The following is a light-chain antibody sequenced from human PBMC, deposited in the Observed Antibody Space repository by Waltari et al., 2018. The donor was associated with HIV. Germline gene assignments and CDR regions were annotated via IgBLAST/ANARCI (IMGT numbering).Light chain of an antibody. Sequence: QPALTQPPSAYGSPGQSLTIFCTGTSSDVGCYNSVSCYQQHPDKAPKLIIFEVNKRPSGVPDRFSGSKSGNTASLTVPGLQAEDEADYYCSSYAGSDSPYVFGSGTTVTVL. CDR1: SSDVGCYNS. CDR3: SSYAGSDSPYV. CDR2: EVN. J-gene: IGLJ1*01. V-gene: IGLV2-8*01.